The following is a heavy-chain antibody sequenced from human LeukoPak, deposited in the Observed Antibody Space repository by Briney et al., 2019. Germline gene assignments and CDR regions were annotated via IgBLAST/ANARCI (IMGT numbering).Heavy chain of an antibody. V-gene: IGHV4-34*01. J-gene: IGHJ4*02. CDR1: GGSFSGYY. D-gene: IGHD3-10*01. CDR2: INHSGST. CDR3: ARGSMVRGVIIPD. Sequence: SETLSLTCAVYGGSFSGYYWSWIRQPPGKGLEWIGEINHSGSTNYNPSLKSRLAVSVDTSKNQFSLKLSSVTAADTAAYYCARGSMVRGVIIPDWGQGTLVTVSS.